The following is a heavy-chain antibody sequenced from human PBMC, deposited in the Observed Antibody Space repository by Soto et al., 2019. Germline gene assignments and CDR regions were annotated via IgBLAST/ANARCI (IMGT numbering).Heavy chain of an antibody. CDR3: ARRTTDSSSSFDY. V-gene: IGHV4-59*08. J-gene: IGHJ4*02. Sequence: SETLSLTCSFSGYSVTSHYLTWIRQPPEKGLEWIGNIYYTGSSYYNPSLKSRVTISVDTSKNQFTLKLTSVTVADTAVYYCARRTTDSSSSFDYWGQGTLVTVSS. D-gene: IGHD6-6*01. CDR1: GYSVTSHY. CDR2: IYYTGSS.